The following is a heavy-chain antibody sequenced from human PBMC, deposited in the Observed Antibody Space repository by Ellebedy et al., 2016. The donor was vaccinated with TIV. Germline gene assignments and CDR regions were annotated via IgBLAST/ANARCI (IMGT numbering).Heavy chain of an antibody. CDR2: ISAGGTST. Sequence: GESLKISCAASGFTFSSFAMHWVRQAPGKGLEWLSVISAGGTSTYNADSVKGRFTIARDNSKNTLFLQMDRLRVEDTAVYYCAKGSSSGFNYDRVGFQYWGQGTLVTVSS. CDR3: AKGSSSGFNYDRVGFQY. V-gene: IGHV3-23*01. J-gene: IGHJ4*02. CDR1: GFTFSSFA. D-gene: IGHD3-22*01.